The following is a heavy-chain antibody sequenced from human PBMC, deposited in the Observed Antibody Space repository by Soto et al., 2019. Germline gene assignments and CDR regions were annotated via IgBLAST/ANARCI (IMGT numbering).Heavy chain of an antibody. CDR1: GFTFSSYA. D-gene: IGHD6-13*01. J-gene: IGHJ4*02. CDR2: ISGSGGST. CDR3: AKGKFDLAAAGFDYFDY. Sequence: GGSLRLSCAASGFTFSSYAMSSVRQAPGKGLEWVSAISGSGGSTYYADSVKGRFTISRDNSKNTLYLQMNSLRAEDTAVYYCAKGKFDLAAAGFDYFDYWGQGTLVTVSS. V-gene: IGHV3-23*01.